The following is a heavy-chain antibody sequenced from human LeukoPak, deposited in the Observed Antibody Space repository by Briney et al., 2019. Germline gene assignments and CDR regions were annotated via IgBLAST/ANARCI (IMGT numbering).Heavy chain of an antibody. J-gene: IGHJ6*02. CDR1: GGSISSYY. CDR2: IYYSGST. D-gene: IGHD3-10*01. CDR3: ARETYYYGSGHYYGMDV. Sequence: PSETLSLTCTVSGGSISSYYWSWIRQPPGKGLEWIGYIYYSGSTNYNPSLKSRVTISVDTSKNQFSLKLSSVTAADTAVYYCARETYYYGSGHYYGMDVWGQGTTVTVSS. V-gene: IGHV4-59*01.